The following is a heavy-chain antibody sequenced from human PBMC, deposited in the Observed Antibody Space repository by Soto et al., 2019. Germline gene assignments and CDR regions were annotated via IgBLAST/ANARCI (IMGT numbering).Heavy chain of an antibody. Sequence: SETLSLTCTVSGGSISSYYWSWIRQPPGKGLEWIGYIYYSGSTNYNPSLKSRVTISVDTSKNQFSLKLSSVTAADTAVYYCAREGERITIFGVVSYYFDYWGQGTLVTVSS. CDR3: AREGERITIFGVVSYYFDY. D-gene: IGHD3-3*01. J-gene: IGHJ4*02. CDR1: GGSISSYY. CDR2: IYYSGST. V-gene: IGHV4-59*01.